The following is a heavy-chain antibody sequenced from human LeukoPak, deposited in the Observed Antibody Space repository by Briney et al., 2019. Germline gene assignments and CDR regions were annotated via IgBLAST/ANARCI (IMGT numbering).Heavy chain of an antibody. CDR2: INHNGST. CDR3: ARLENYYGSGSMRQYYFDY. J-gene: IGHJ4*02. D-gene: IGHD3-10*01. Sequence: PSETLSLTCAVYGVPFSGYYWSWIRQPPGKGLEWIGGINHNGSTNYNPSLKSRVTISVDTSKNQFSLKLSSVTAADTAVYYCARLENYYGSGSMRQYYFDYWGEGTLVTVSS. V-gene: IGHV4-34*01. CDR1: GVPFSGYY.